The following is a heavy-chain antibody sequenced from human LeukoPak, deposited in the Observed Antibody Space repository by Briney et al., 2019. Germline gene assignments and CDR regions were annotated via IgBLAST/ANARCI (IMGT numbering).Heavy chain of an antibody. CDR3: SRESGPFCPFGY. D-gene: IGHD1-26*01. V-gene: IGHV4-4*02. Sequence: SGTLSLTCGVSGGSTSGTNWWSWVRQPPGQGLEWIGEISLAGQTNYNPSLNGRVTMSLDKSSNQLSLHLTSVTAADTATYFCSRESGPFCPFGYWSQGTLVIVSS. CDR1: GGSTSGTNW. CDR2: ISLAGQT. J-gene: IGHJ4*02.